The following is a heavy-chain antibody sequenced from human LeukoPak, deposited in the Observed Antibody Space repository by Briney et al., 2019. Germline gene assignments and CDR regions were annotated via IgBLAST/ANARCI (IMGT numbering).Heavy chain of an antibody. Sequence: PSETLSLTCTVSGGSISSYYWGWIRQPPGKGLEWIGNIYHSGSTNFNPSLKSRVTISVDTSKNQFSLKVSSVTAADTAIYYCARGSVPGSFLSWFDPWGQGTLVTVSS. V-gene: IGHV4-59*01. CDR2: IYHSGST. J-gene: IGHJ5*02. D-gene: IGHD2-2*01. CDR1: GGSISSYY. CDR3: ARGSVPGSFLSWFDP.